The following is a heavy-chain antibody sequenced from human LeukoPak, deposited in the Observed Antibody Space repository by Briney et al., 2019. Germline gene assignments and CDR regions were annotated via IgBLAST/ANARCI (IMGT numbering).Heavy chain of an antibody. V-gene: IGHV4-59*11. Sequence: PSETLSLTCTASGGTISSHCWNWIRQPPGKGLEWIAHIYYSGSTKFYPSLKSGVTISVATSKNQFSLKLSSVSAADTAVYYCARGGGVTYYDSTGYLWYFDYWGQGTLVTVSS. CDR2: IYYSGST. D-gene: IGHD3-22*01. CDR1: GGTISSHC. J-gene: IGHJ4*02. CDR3: ARGGGVTYYDSTGYLWYFDY.